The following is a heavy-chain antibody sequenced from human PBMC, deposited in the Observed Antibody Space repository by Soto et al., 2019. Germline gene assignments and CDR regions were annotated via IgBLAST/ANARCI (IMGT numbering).Heavy chain of an antibody. D-gene: IGHD1-7*01. J-gene: IGHJ6*02. CDR2: IDPSDSYT. CDR3: ARPLTGTTGWLYYYGMDV. V-gene: IGHV5-10-1*01. Sequence: GESLKISCKGSGYSFTSYWISWVRQMPGKGLEWMGRIDPSDSYTNYSPSFQGHVTISADKSISTAYLQWSSLKASDTAMYYCARPLTGTTGWLYYYGMDVWRQGTTVTVSS. CDR1: GYSFTSYW.